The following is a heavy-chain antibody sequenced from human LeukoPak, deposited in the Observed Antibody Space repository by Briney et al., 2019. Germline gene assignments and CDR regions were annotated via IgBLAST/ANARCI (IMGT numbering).Heavy chain of an antibody. Sequence: SGGSLRLSCAASGFTFSSYGMHWVRQAPGKGLEWVAVIWYDGSNKYYADSVKGRFTISRDNSKNTLYLQMNSLRAEDTAVYYCAKDLRYFGGFDPWGQGTLVTVSS. CDR3: AKDLRYFGGFDP. CDR2: IWYDGSNK. D-gene: IGHD3-3*01. CDR1: GFTFSSYG. J-gene: IGHJ5*02. V-gene: IGHV3-30*02.